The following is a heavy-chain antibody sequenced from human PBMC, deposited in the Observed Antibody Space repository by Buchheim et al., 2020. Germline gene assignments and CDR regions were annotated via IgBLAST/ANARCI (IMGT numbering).Heavy chain of an antibody. J-gene: IGHJ6*02. Sequence: QMQLQESGPGLVKPLQTLSLTCTVSGGSINRGGYYWSWIRQHSVRGLEWIGYIYYTGATYYSTSLKSLVSISFDMSKIQFSLRVNSVTAADTAVYFCARDGYNNFGEYFAMDVWGQGT. V-gene: IGHV4-31*01. CDR3: ARDGYNNFGEYFAMDV. CDR2: IYYTGAT. CDR1: GGSINRGGYY. D-gene: IGHD4-11*01.